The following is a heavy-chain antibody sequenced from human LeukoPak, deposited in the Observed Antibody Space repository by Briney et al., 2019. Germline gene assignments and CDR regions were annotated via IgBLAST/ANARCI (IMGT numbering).Heavy chain of an antibody. J-gene: IGHJ6*02. D-gene: IGHD5-12*01. CDR3: ARDQGGYGPYYYYYGMDV. CDR1: GGTFSSYA. Sequence: SVKVSCKAFGGTFSSYAISWVRQAPGQGLEWMGRIIPILGIANYAQKFQGRVTITADKSTSTAYMELSSLRSEDTAVYYCARDQGGYGPYYYYYGMDVWGQGTTVTVSS. CDR2: IIPILGIA. V-gene: IGHV1-69*04.